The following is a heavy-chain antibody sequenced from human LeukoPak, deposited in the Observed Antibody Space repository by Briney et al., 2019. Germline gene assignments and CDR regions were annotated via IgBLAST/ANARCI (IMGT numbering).Heavy chain of an antibody. D-gene: IGHD3-16*01. Sequence: GESLKISCKTSGYSFTNYWIAWVRQMPGKGLEWMGIIYPGDSDTTYSPSFQGQVTISADKSISTAYLQWSSLKASDTAIYYCARRPLGAGLKYFDYWGQGTLVTVSS. CDR2: IYPGDSDT. CDR1: GYSFTNYW. CDR3: ARRPLGAGLKYFDY. V-gene: IGHV5-51*01. J-gene: IGHJ4*02.